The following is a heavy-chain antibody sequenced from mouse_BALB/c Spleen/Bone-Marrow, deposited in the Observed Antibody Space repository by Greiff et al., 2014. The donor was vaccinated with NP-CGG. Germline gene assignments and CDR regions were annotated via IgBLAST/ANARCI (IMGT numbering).Heavy chain of an antibody. V-gene: IGHV1-77*01. CDR3: ARSDDGYPRDAMDY. J-gene: IGHJ4*01. CDR2: IYPGSGNT. Sequence: VKLQESGAELARPGASVKLSCKASGYTFTDYYINWVKQRTGQGLEWIGEIYPGSGNTYYNEKFKGKATLTADKSSSTAYMQLSSLTSEDSAVYFCARSDDGYPRDAMDYWGQGTSVTVSS. D-gene: IGHD2-3*01. CDR1: GYTFTDYY.